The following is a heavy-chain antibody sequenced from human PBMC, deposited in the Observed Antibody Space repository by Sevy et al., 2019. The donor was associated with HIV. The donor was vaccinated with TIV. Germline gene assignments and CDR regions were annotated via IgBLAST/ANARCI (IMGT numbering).Heavy chain of an antibody. CDR3: ATRGKYYDSSGDYFGLDV. CDR2: ITGSGGDT. D-gene: IGHD3-22*01. J-gene: IGHJ6*02. Sequence: GGSLRLSCAASGFTFSSYVMTWVRQAPGKGLEWVSIITGSGGDTYYADSVKGRFTIFRDNSKNTLYLQMNSLRAEDTAIYYCATRGKYYDSSGDYFGLDVWGQGSTVTVSS. V-gene: IGHV3-23*01. CDR1: GFTFSSYV.